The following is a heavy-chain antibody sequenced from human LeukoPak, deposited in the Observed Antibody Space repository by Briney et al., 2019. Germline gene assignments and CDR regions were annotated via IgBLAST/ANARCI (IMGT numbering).Heavy chain of an antibody. J-gene: IGHJ4*02. CDR2: IYGGGST. CDR3: ASRGNNFGIRRFDY. CDR1: GFTVSSNY. Sequence: GGSPRLSCSASGFTVSSNYMSWVRQAPGKGLEWVSVIYGGGSTYYADSVKGRFTISRDNSKNTLYLQMDSLRVEDTAVYYCASRGNNFGIRRFDYWGQGTLVTVSS. D-gene: IGHD5-18*01. V-gene: IGHV3-53*01.